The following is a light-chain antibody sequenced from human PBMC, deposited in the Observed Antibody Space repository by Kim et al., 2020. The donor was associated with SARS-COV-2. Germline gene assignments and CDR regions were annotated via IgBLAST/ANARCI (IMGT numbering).Light chain of an antibody. V-gene: IGKV3-15*01. Sequence: EIVMTQSPATLSVSAGERVTLSCRASQSVTTNLAWYQQKPGQAPSLFFYGASTRATGIPARFSGSGSGTDFTLTISSLQSEDFAVYYCQQYNNWPYTFGQGTKLEI. J-gene: IGKJ2*01. CDR3: QQYNNWPYT. CDR2: GAS. CDR1: QSVTTN.